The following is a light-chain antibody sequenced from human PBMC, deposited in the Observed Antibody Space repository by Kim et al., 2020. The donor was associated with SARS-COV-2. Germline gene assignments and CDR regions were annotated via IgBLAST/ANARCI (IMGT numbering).Light chain of an antibody. V-gene: IGLV6-57*03. Sequence: KTVTTYCTRRSGRLASNYVQWSQHRPCSVPTTLIYEDDQRSSRVPDRLSGSIDRSSNSASLSISGLKTEDEADYYCQSYDDNIQVFGGGTQLTVL. CDR2: EDD. J-gene: IGLJ3*02. CDR1: SGRLASNY. CDR3: QSYDDNIQV.